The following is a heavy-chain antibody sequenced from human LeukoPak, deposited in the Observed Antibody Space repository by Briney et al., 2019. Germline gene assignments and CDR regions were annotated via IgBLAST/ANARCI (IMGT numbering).Heavy chain of an antibody. V-gene: IGHV3-53*01. J-gene: IGHJ4*02. D-gene: IGHD1-1*01. Sequence: GGSLRLSCAASGFSVSSIYMNWVRQAPGKGLEWVSVIYSDGTTYYADSVKGRFTISRDDSKNTLYLHMNSLRAEDPAVYYCARAPNWRFDHWGQGTLVTVSS. CDR3: ARAPNWRFDH. CDR2: IYSDGTT. CDR1: GFSVSSIY.